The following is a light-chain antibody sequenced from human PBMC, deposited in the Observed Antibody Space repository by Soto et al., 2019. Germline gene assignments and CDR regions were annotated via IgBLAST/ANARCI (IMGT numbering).Light chain of an antibody. V-gene: IGLV1-40*01. J-gene: IGLJ1*01. CDR2: GNS. Sequence: QSLLTQPPSVSGTPGQRVTISCTGSSSNIGTGYDVHWYQQLPETAPKLLIYGNSNRPSGVPDRFSGSKSGTSASLAITGLQAEDEADYYCQSYDSSLSGGVFGTGTKVTVL. CDR1: SSNIGTGYD. CDR3: QSYDSSLSGGV.